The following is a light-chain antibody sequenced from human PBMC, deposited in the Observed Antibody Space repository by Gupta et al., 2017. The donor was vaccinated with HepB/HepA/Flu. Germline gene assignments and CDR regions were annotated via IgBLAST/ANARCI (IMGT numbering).Light chain of an antibody. CDR3: QSYDSSLSGWV. V-gene: IGLV1-40*01. Sequence: QSVLTQPPSVSAAPGPRVTISCTGSSSNIGAGYDVHWYQQLPGTAPKLLIYGNSNRPSGVPDRFSGSKSGTSASLAITGLQAEDEADYYCQSYDSSLSGWVFGGGTKLTVL. J-gene: IGLJ3*02. CDR2: GNS. CDR1: SSNIGAGYD.